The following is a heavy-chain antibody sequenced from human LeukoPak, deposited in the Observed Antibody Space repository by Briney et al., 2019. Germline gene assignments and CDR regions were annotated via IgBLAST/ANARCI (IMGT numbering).Heavy chain of an antibody. CDR3: ARPQGDSSGYLYYYYGMDV. CDR1: GYTFTSYA. D-gene: IGHD3-22*01. J-gene: IGHJ6*02. CDR2: IIPIFGTA. Sequence: SVKVSCKASGYTFTSYAISWVRQAPGQGLEWMGGIIPIFGTANYAQKFQGRVTITADESTSTAYMELSSLRSEDTAVYYCARPQGDSSGYLYYYYGMDVRGQGTTVTVSS. V-gene: IGHV1-69*13.